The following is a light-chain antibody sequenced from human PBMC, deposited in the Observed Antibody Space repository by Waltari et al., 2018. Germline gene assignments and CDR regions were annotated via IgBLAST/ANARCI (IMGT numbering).Light chain of an antibody. CDR1: QSVLYSSNNKNY. CDR3: QQYYSTRT. J-gene: IGKJ1*01. Sequence: DIVMTQSPDSLTVSLGERATINCKSSQSVLYSSNNKNYLAWYQQKPGQRPKLLIYWASTRESGVPDRFSGSGSGTDFTLTISSLQAEDVAVYYCQQYYSTRTFGQGTNVEIK. V-gene: IGKV4-1*01. CDR2: WAS.